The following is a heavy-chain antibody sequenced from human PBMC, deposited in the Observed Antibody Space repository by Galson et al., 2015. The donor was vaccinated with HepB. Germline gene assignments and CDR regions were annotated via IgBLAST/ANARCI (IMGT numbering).Heavy chain of an antibody. CDR3: TRHDMITFGGVIAYDYYYSMDV. D-gene: IGHD3-16*02. CDR2: IRSKANNYAT. J-gene: IGHJ6*02. Sequence: SLRLSCAASGFIFSGSAIHWVRQASGKGLEWVGRIRSKANNYATAYAASVKGRFTISRDDSKKTAYLQMNSLKTEDTAVYYCTRHDMITFGGVIAYDYYYSMDVWGQGSTVTVSS. CDR1: GFIFSGSA. V-gene: IGHV3-73*01.